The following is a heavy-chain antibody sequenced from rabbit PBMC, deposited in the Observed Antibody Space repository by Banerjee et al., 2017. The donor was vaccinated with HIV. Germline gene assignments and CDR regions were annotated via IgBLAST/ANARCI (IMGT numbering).Heavy chain of an antibody. Sequence: EESGGGLVTPGGSLTLTCTASGFDFSSSAMCWVRQAPGRGLEWIGCIVTNDGITYYASWVNGRFTLFRENNQNTVSLQMTSLTAADTATYFCVRENYAYGYDGYAYARLDLWGQGTLVTVS. D-gene: IGHD6-1*01. CDR3: VRENYAYGYDGYAYARLDL. V-gene: IGHV1S47*01. CDR1: GFDFSSSA. J-gene: IGHJ3*01. CDR2: IVTNDGIT.